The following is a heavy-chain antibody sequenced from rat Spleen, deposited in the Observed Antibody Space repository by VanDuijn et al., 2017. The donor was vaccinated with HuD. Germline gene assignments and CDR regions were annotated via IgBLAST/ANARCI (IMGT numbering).Heavy chain of an antibody. D-gene: IGHD1-3*01. J-gene: IGHJ3*01. CDR1: GLSLTSNG. CDR3: AREGPFNPFAY. V-gene: IGHV2S12*01. Sequence: QVQLKESGPGLVQPSQTLSLTCTVSGLSLTSNGVSWVRQPPGKGLEWIAAISSGGTTYYNSVFKSRLSISRDTSKSQVLLKMNSLQTEDTAMYFCAREGPFNPFAYWGQGTLATVSS. CDR2: ISSGGTT.